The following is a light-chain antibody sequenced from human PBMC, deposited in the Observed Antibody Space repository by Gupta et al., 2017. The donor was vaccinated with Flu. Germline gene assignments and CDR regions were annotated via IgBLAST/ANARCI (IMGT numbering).Light chain of an antibody. CDR2: AAS. CDR3: QHRYSTPWT. J-gene: IGKJ1*01. Sequence: DIQMTEPPSSLSASVGDRVTITCRASQSIRSYLNWYQQKPGKAPKLLIYAASRVKSGVPSRFSGSGSGTDFTLTISSRQPEDFATYYCQHRYSTPWTFGRGTKVEIK. CDR1: QSIRSY. V-gene: IGKV1-39*01.